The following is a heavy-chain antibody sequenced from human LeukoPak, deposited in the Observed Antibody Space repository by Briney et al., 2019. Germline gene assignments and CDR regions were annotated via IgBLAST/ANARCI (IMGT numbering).Heavy chain of an antibody. CDR3: ARRDTAMVAFDY. D-gene: IGHD5-18*01. J-gene: IGHJ4*02. CDR1: GGSFSGYY. Sequence: PSETLSLTCAVYGGSFSGYYWSWIRQPPGKGLEWIGEINHSGSTYYNPSLKSRVTISVDTSKNQFSLKLSSVTAADTAVYYCARRDTAMVAFDYWGQGTLVTVSS. CDR2: INHSGST. V-gene: IGHV4-34*01.